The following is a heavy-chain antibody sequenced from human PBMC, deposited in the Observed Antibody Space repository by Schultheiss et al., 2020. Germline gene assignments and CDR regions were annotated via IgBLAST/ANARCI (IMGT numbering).Heavy chain of an antibody. V-gene: IGHV4-4*02. J-gene: IGHJ6*02. CDR1: GGSISISNW. CDR3: ARGRDGWLRNYYYGMDV. CDR2: IYHSGST. D-gene: IGHD5-12*01. Sequence: SETLSLTCAVSGGSISISNWWSWVRQPPGKGLEWIGEIYHSGSTNYNPSLKSRVTISVDTSRNQFSLKLSSLTAADTAVYYCARGRDGWLRNYYYGMDVWGQGTTVTVSS.